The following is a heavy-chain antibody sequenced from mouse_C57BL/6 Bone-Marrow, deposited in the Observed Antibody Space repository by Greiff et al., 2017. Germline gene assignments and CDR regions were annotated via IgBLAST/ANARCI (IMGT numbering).Heavy chain of an antibody. V-gene: IGHV1-64*01. CDR1: GYTFTSYW. CDR2: IHPNSGST. Sequence: QVQLQQPGAELVKPGASVKLSCKASGYTFTSYWMHWVKQRPGQGLEWIGMIHPNSGSTNYNEKFKSKATLTVDKSSSTAYMQRSSLTSEDSAVYYCARRSFTLFDFWGRGTTLTVSS. CDR3: ARRSFTLFDF. J-gene: IGHJ2*01.